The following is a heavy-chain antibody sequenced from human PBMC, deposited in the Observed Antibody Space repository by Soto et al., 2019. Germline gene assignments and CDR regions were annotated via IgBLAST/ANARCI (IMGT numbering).Heavy chain of an antibody. J-gene: IGHJ4*02. V-gene: IGHV1-3*01. Sequence: SVKVSCKASGYTFTSYAMHWVRQAPGQRLEWMGWINAGNGNTKYSQKFQGRVTITRDTSASTAYMELSSLRSEDTAVYYCARSIVVVTALDYWGQGTRVTVSS. D-gene: IGHD2-21*02. CDR1: GYTFTSYA. CDR3: ARSIVVVTALDY. CDR2: INAGNGNT.